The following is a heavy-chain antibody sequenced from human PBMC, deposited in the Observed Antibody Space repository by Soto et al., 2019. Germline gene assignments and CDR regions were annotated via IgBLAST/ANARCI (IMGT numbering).Heavy chain of an antibody. CDR3: ARNLPDLYDSSGYYTRGAFDI. D-gene: IGHD3-22*01. CDR2: IYYSGST. V-gene: IGHV4-59*01. Sequence: PSETLSLTCTVSGGSISSYYWSWIRQPPGKGLEWIGYIYYSGSTNYNPSLKSRVTISVDTSKNQFSLKLSSVTAADTAVYYCARNLPDLYDSSGYYTRGAFDIWGQGTMVTVSS. J-gene: IGHJ3*02. CDR1: GGSISSYY.